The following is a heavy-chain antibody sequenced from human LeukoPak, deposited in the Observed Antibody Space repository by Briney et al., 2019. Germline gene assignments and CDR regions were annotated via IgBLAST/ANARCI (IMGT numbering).Heavy chain of an antibody. CDR2: IGGSGGST. J-gene: IGHJ4*02. CDR1: GFTFSSYA. V-gene: IGHV3-23*01. Sequence: GGSLRLSCAASGFTFSSYAMSWVRQAPGKGMEWVSAIGGSGGSTYYADSVKGRFTISRDNSKNTLYLQMNSLRAEDTAVYYRAKGYRSGWYQGFDCWGQGTLVTVSS. D-gene: IGHD6-19*01. CDR3: AKGYRSGWYQGFDC.